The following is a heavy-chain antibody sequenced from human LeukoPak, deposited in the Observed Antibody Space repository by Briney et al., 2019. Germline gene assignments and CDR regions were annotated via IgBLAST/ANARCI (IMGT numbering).Heavy chain of an antibody. V-gene: IGHV3-23*01. J-gene: IGHJ6*03. CDR2: ISGSGGST. CDR1: GFTFSSYA. CDR3: AKDGVRFLEWFVSEYYYYYYMDV. D-gene: IGHD3-3*01. Sequence: GGSLRLSCAASGFTFSSYAMSWVRQAPGKGLEWVSAISGSGGSTYYADSVKGRFTIPRDNSKNTLYLQMNSLRAEDTAVYYCAKDGVRFLEWFVSEYYYYYYMDVWGKGTTVTVSS.